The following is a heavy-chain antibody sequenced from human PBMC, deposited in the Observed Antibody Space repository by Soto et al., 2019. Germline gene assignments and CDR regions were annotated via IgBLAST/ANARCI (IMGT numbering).Heavy chain of an antibody. CDR2: IDPSDSYT. CDR1: GYSFTSYW. CDR3: ARATYTSGGSPTFAMDV. J-gene: IGHJ6*02. D-gene: IGHD3-10*01. V-gene: IGHV5-10-1*01. Sequence: GASLKISCKGSGYSFTSYWISWVRQMPGKGLEWMGRIDPSDSYTNYSPSFQGHVTISADKSISTAYLQWSSLRSEDTAIFYCARATYTSGGSPTFAMDVWGQGTTVTVSS.